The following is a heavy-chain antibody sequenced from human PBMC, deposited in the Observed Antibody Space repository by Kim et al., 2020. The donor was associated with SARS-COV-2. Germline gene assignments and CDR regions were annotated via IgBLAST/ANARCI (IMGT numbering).Heavy chain of an antibody. J-gene: IGHJ4*02. V-gene: IGHV1-46*01. D-gene: IGHD3-9*01. Sequence: QKFQGRVTMTRDTSTSTVYMELSSLRSEDTAVYYCARAPRYDILTGYLDYWGQGTLVTVSS. CDR3: ARAPRYDILTGYLDY.